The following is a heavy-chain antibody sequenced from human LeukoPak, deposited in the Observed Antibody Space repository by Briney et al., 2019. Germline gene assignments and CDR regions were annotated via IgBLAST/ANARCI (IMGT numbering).Heavy chain of an antibody. CDR3: ARGGKKTAMVTS. Sequence: PSETPSLTCTVSGGSISSGGYFWNWIRQLPGKGLEWIGYIYSSGSTYNPSLKSRVIISLDTSKNQFSLKLNSVTAADTAVYYCARGGKKTAMVTSWGQGTLVTVSS. CDR1: GGSISSGGYF. D-gene: IGHD5-18*01. V-gene: IGHV4-31*03. J-gene: IGHJ4*02. CDR2: IYSSGST.